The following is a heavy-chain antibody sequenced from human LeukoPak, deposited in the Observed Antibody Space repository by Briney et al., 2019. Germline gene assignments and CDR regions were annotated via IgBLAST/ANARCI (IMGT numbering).Heavy chain of an antibody. V-gene: IGHV3-74*01. D-gene: IGHD3-10*01. CDR3: ARGMVRARGPDY. CDR2: INSDGSST. CDR1: GFTFSSYW. J-gene: IGHJ4*02. Sequence: GGSLRLSCAASGFTFSSYWMHWVRQAPGKGLVWVSRINSDGSSTSYADSVKGRFTISRDNAKNTLYLQMNSLRAEDTAVYYCARGMVRARGPDYWGQGTLVTVPS.